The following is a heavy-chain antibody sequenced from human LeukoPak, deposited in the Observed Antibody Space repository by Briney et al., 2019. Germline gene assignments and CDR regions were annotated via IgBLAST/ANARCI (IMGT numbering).Heavy chain of an antibody. CDR3: AREPNYSGSYLPDY. Sequence: PSETLSLTCTVSGGSISSGDYYWSWIRQPAGKGLEWIGRIYSSGSTNYNPSLKSRVIMSVDTSKNQFSLKLTSVTAADTAVYYCAREPNYSGSYLPDYWGQGTLVTVSS. CDR1: GGSISSGDYY. CDR2: IYSSGST. D-gene: IGHD1-26*01. V-gene: IGHV4-61*02. J-gene: IGHJ4*02.